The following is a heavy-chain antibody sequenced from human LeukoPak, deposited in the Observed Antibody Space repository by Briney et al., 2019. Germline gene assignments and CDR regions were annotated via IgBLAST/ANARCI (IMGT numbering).Heavy chain of an antibody. D-gene: IGHD2-2*01. Sequence: ASVKVSCKASGYTFTGYYMHWVRQAPGQGLEWMGWINPNSGGTNYAQKFQGRVTMTRDTSISTAYMELSRLRSDDTALYYCASLVVVPAATGDYFDYWGQGTLVTVSS. CDR2: INPNSGGT. J-gene: IGHJ4*02. CDR1: GYTFTGYY. V-gene: IGHV1-2*02. CDR3: ASLVVVPAATGDYFDY.